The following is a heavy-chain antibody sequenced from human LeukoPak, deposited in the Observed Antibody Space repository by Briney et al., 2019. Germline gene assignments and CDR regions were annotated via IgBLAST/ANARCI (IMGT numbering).Heavy chain of an antibody. CDR3: ARRAGGYSHPHDY. J-gene: IGHJ4*02. V-gene: IGHV3-53*01. Sequence: GGSLRLSCAVSGFTVSGNYMSWVRHAPGKGLEWVSLIYSGGTTYYADSVKGRFTISRHNSKNTLYLQMNSLRAEDTAVYYCARRAGGYSHPHDYWGQGILVTVSS. CDR1: GFTVSGNY. D-gene: IGHD4-23*01. CDR2: IYSGGTT.